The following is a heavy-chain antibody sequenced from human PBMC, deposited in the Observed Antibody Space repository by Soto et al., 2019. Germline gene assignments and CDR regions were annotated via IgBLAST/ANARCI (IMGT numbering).Heavy chain of an antibody. CDR1: GGSISSSNW. D-gene: IGHD3-16*01. J-gene: IGHJ6*02. Sequence: SETLSLTCAVSGGSISSSNWWSWVRQPPGKGLEWIGEIYHSGSTNYNPSLKSRVTISVDKSKNQFSLKLSSVTAADTAVYYCARGVGGLGNYYYYGMDVWGQGTTVTVSS. V-gene: IGHV4-4*02. CDR2: IYHSGST. CDR3: ARGVGGLGNYYYYGMDV.